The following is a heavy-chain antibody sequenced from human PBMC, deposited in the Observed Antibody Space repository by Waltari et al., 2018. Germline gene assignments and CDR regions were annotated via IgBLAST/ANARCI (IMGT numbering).Heavy chain of an antibody. V-gene: IGHV4-59*10. J-gene: IGHJ6*03. CDR2: IYVSAST. CDR1: GGSFSRYY. Sequence: QVQLPQWGAGLLKPSENLSLTCAVYGGSFSRYYWSWIRQPPGKGLEWIGRIYVSASTNYTPTLKSRLTLTLDTAKNQRAQRWATVNDEDSAGYYRSRRGDYMDVWGKGTTVTVSS. CDR3: SRRGDYMDV.